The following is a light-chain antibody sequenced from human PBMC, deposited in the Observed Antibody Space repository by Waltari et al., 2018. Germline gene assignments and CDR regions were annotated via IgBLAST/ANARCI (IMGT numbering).Light chain of an antibody. CDR1: SGSIATNY. CDR2: EDN. J-gene: IGLJ3*02. Sequence: NFMLTQPLSVSESPGKTVTISCTRSSGSIATNYVQWYQQRPGSSPTAVIYEDNQRPSWVPDLFSGSIDSSSNSASLTISGLKTEDEADYYCQSYDNRNHWVFGGGTKLTVL. CDR3: QSYDNRNHWV. V-gene: IGLV6-57*01.